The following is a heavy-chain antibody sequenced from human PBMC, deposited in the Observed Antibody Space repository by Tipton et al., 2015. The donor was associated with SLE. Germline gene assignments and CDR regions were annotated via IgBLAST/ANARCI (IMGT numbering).Heavy chain of an antibody. Sequence: TLSLTCTVSGGSISSGSYYWSWIRQPAGKGLEWIGRIYTSGSTNYNPSLKSRATISVDTSKNQFSLKLSSVTAADTAVYYCARVNIAAAGHFDYWGQGTLVTVSS. V-gene: IGHV4-61*02. J-gene: IGHJ4*02. CDR2: IYTSGST. CDR3: ARVNIAAAGHFDY. D-gene: IGHD6-13*01. CDR1: GGSISSGSYY.